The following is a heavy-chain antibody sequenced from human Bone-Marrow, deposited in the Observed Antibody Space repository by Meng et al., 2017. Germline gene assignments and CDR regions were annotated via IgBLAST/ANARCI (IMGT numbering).Heavy chain of an antibody. D-gene: IGHD1-26*01. CDR1: CCPCSCYV. CDR3: ASSPLLSYNY. Sequence: RVVASGGVVHPWGSPVRSCAPSCCPCSCYVLHCVRQAPGKGLVWFSRIKTDGSTTNYAESMRGRFTVSRYNAKNTLYLQMNSLRAEDTAVYYCASSPLLSYNYWGQGTLVTVSS. V-gene: IGHV3-74*01. CDR2: IKTDGSTT. J-gene: IGHJ4*02.